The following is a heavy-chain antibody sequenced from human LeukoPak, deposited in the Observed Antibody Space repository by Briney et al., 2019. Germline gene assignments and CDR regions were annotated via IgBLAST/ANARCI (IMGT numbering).Heavy chain of an antibody. CDR3: AKGKDCSGGSCYVDY. CDR2: IYSGGST. D-gene: IGHD2-15*01. J-gene: IGHJ4*02. V-gene: IGHV3-53*05. Sequence: PGGSLRLSCAASGFTVSTNYMSWLRQAPGKGLEWVSVIYSGGSTYYADSVKGRFAISRDNSKNTLYLHMNSLTAEDTAVYYCAKGKDCSGGSCYVDYWGQGTLVTVSS. CDR1: GFTVSTNY.